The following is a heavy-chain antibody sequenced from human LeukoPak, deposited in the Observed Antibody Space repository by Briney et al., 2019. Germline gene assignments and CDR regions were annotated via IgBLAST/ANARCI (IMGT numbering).Heavy chain of an antibody. J-gene: IGHJ4*02. V-gene: IGHV4-59*01. CDR3: AGGYSDYDSFDY. CDR2: FYYSGST. Sequence: SETLSLTRTVSGGSISSYYWSWIRQPPGKGLEWIGYFYYSGSTKYNPSLKSRVTISVDTSKNQFSLKLSSVTAADTAVYYCAGGYSDYDSFDYWGQGTLVTVSS. CDR1: GGSISSYY. D-gene: IGHD5-12*01.